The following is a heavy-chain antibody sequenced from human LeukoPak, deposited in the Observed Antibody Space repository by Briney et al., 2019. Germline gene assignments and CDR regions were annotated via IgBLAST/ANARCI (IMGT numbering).Heavy chain of an antibody. J-gene: IGHJ4*02. V-gene: IGHV3-48*01. CDR3: ARVGYGSGSALSDY. Sequence: GGSLRLSCAASGFTFSGYTMNWVRQAPGKGLEWVSDISGSGTTIYYADSVKGRFTVSRDNAKNSLYLQMKSLRAEDTAVYYCARVGYGSGSALSDYWGQGTLVTVSS. D-gene: IGHD3-10*01. CDR2: ISGSGTTI. CDR1: GFTFSGYT.